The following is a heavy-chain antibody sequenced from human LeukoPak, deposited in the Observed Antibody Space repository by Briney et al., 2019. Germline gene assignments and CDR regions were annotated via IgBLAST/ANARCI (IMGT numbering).Heavy chain of an antibody. CDR3: ATDIYCSSTSCYRRYYYYGMDV. V-gene: IGHV1-24*01. CDR1: GYTLAELS. CDR2: FDPEDGET. Sequence: ASVKVSCKVSGYTLAELSMHWVRQAPGKGLEWMGGFDPEDGETIYAQKFQGRVTMTEDTSTDTAYMELSSLRSEDTAVYYCATDIYCSSTSCYRRYYYYGMDVWGQGTTVTVSS. D-gene: IGHD2-2*01. J-gene: IGHJ6*02.